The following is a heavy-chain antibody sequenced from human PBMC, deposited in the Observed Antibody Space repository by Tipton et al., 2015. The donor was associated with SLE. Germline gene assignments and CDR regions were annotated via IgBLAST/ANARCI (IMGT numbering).Heavy chain of an antibody. Sequence: TLSLTCTVSGGSISSGSYYWSWIRQPAGKGLEWIGRIYTSGSTNYNPSLKSRVTISVDTSKNQFSLKLSSVTAADTAVYYCARVAYDFWSGYSYYFDYWGQGTLVTVSS. V-gene: IGHV4-61*02. CDR3: ARVAYDFWSGYSYYFDY. D-gene: IGHD3-3*01. J-gene: IGHJ4*02. CDR2: IYTSGST. CDR1: GGSISSGSYY.